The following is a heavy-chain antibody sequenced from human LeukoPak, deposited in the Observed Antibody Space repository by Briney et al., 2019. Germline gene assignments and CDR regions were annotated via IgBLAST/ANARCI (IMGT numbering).Heavy chain of an antibody. CDR3: ARESRGYRYGYFYYYDMDV. CDR1: GYTFTSYG. Sequence: GASAKVSCKASGYTFTSYGISWVRQAPGQGLEWMGWISAYNGNINYAQKFQGRVTMTTDTSTSTAYMELRSLRSDDTAVYYCARESRGYRYGYFYYYDMDVWGQGTTVTVSS. V-gene: IGHV1-18*01. D-gene: IGHD5-18*01. J-gene: IGHJ6*02. CDR2: ISAYNGNI.